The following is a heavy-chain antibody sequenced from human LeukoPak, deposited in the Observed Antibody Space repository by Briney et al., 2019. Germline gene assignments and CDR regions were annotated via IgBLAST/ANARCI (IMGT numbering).Heavy chain of an antibody. CDR1: GITFSSYV. D-gene: IGHD2-15*01. CDR2: ISGSGGST. J-gene: IGHJ1*01. V-gene: IGHV3-23*01. Sequence: GGSLRLSCAASGITFSSYVMSWVRQAPGKGLEWVSAISGSGGSTYYADSVKGRFTISRDDSKNTLYLQMNSLRAEDTAVYYCAKDPQGYLEGDFQHWGQGTLVTVSS. CDR3: AKDPQGYLEGDFQH.